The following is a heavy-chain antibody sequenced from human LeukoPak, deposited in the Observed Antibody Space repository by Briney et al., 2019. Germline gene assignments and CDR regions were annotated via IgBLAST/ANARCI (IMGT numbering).Heavy chain of an antibody. CDR3: AKDRHAPGRYCSSTTCFPFDP. CDR2: ISGSGGST. D-gene: IGHD2-2*01. V-gene: IGHV3-23*01. Sequence: GGSLRLSCAASGFTVSNSYMSWVRQAPGKGLEWVSGISGSGGSTYYADSVKGRFTISRDNSKNTLYLQMNSLRAEDTAVYYCAKDRHAPGRYCSSTTCFPFDPWGQGTLVTVSS. CDR1: GFTVSNSY. J-gene: IGHJ5*02.